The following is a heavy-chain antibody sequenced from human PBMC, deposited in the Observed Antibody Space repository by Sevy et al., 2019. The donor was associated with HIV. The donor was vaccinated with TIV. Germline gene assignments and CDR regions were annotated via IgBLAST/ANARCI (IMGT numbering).Heavy chain of an antibody. J-gene: IGHJ4*02. CDR1: GFTFSSYS. CDR3: ARGTDGSWSYPFDY. Sequence: GGSLRLSCAASGFTFSSYSMNWVRQAPGKGLEWVSSISSSSSYIYYADSVKGRFTISRDNAKNSLYLQMNSLRAEDKVVYYCARGTDGSWSYPFDYWGQGTLVTVSS. V-gene: IGHV3-21*01. D-gene: IGHD3-10*01. CDR2: ISSSSSYI.